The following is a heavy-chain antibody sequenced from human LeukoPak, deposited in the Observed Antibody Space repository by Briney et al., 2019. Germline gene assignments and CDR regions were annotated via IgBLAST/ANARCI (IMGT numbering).Heavy chain of an antibody. Sequence: SETLSLTCTVSGASISNYYRSWIRQPAGKGLEWIGRMYTSGSTNYDPSLKSRVTMSVDTSKNQFSLKLSSVTAADTAVYYCAREVSSSWSGYYFYYMDVWGKGTTVTVSS. D-gene: IGHD6-13*01. CDR1: GASISNYY. J-gene: IGHJ6*03. CDR2: MYTSGST. CDR3: AREVSSSWSGYYFYYMDV. V-gene: IGHV4-4*07.